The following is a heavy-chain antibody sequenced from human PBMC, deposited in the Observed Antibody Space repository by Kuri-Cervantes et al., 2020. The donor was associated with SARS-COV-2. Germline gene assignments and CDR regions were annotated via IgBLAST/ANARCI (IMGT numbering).Heavy chain of an antibody. CDR1: GFTVSSNY. V-gene: IGHV3-53*01. D-gene: IGHD3-10*01. Sequence: GGSLKISCAASGFTVSSNYMSWVRQAPGKGLEWVSAIYSGGSTYYADSVKGRFTISRDNSKNTLYLQMNSLRAEDTAVYYCARVVGIRGYFDYWGQGTLVTVSS. J-gene: IGHJ4*02. CDR3: ARVVGIRGYFDY. CDR2: IYSGGST.